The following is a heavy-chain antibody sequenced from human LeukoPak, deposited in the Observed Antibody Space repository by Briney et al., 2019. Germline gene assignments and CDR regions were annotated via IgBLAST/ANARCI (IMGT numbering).Heavy chain of an antibody. CDR1: GITVSSNY. V-gene: IGHV3-53*01. J-gene: IGHJ4*02. CDR2: IYSGGST. CDR3: ARSVSSSWIYYFDY. Sequence: GGSLRLSCAASGITVSSNYMSWVRQAPGKGLEWVSVIYSGGSTYYADSVKGRFTISRDNSKNTLYLQMNSLRAEDTAVYYCARSVSSSWIYYFDYWGQGTLVTVSS. D-gene: IGHD6-13*01.